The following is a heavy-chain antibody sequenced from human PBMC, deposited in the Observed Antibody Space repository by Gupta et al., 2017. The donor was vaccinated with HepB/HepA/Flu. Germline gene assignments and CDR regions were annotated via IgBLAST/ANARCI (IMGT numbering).Heavy chain of an antibody. Sequence: EVQLLESGGGLVQPGGSLRLSCAASGFTFNDYAMAWFRQAPGKGLDWVSTTSGSGGTSNYADSVKGRFTSSRDFSRDNSKNTLYLQMNSLRPEDTALYFCAKLAVRYCSGGNCYLDIWGQGTMVTVSS. J-gene: IGHJ3*02. CDR1: GFTFNDYA. D-gene: IGHD2-15*01. CDR2: TSGSGGTS. V-gene: IGHV3-23*01. CDR3: AKLAVRYCSGGNCYLDI.